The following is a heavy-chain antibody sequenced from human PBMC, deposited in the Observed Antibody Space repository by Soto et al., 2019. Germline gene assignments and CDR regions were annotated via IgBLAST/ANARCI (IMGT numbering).Heavy chain of an antibody. CDR2: ISAYNGNT. CDR1: GYTFTSYG. D-gene: IGHD2-2*03. J-gene: IGHJ6*02. Sequence: ASVKVSCKASGYTFTSYGISWVRQAPGQGLEWMGWISAYNGNTNFAQMLQGRDTMTTDTSTSTAYMDLRSQRSDDTAVYYCATQVDIVVVPAATRQRTYYYGMDVWGQGTTVTVSS. V-gene: IGHV1-18*01. CDR3: ATQVDIVVVPAATRQRTYYYGMDV.